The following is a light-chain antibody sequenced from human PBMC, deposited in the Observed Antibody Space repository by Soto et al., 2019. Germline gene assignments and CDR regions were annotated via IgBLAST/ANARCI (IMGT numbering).Light chain of an antibody. V-gene: IGKV3-15*01. CDR3: QQYGRPPFT. J-gene: IGKJ2*01. Sequence: KPPARATPAESPGGRASLRGRASQSVRSNLAWYQQTPGQSPRLLIYGASTRATCIPARCSGGGSGAEVSLVISSLQSEGFAVYYGQQYGRPPFTFGPGTRLEIK. CDR2: GAS. CDR1: QSVRSN.